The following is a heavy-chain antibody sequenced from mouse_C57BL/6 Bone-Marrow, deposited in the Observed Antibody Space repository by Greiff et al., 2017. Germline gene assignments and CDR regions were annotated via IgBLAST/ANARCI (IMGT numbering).Heavy chain of an antibody. CDR1: GYTFTSYW. V-gene: IGHV1-69*01. Sequence: VQLQQPGAELVMPGASVTLSCKASGYTFTSYWLHWVKQRPGQGLEWIGEIDPSDSSTNYNQKFKGKSTLTVDKSSSTSYMQLSSLTSEDSAVYYCARRGGSTVVAHFDVWGTGTTVTVSS. CDR3: ARRGGSTVVAHFDV. CDR2: IDPSDSST. J-gene: IGHJ1*03. D-gene: IGHD1-1*01.